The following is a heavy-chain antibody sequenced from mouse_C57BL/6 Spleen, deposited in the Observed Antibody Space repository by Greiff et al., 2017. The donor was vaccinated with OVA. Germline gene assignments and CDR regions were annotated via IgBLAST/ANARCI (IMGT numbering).Heavy chain of an antibody. J-gene: IGHJ4*01. D-gene: IGHD2-10*02. CDR3: ARSPRGAMDY. CDR1: GYAFSSSW. V-gene: IGHV1-82*01. Sequence: VQLQQSGPELVKPGASVKLSCKASGYAFSSSWMNWVKQRPGQGLEWIGRIYPGDGDTNYNGKFKGKATLTADKSSSTAYMQLSSLTSEDSAVYFCARSPRGAMDYWGQGTSVTVSS. CDR2: IYPGDGDT.